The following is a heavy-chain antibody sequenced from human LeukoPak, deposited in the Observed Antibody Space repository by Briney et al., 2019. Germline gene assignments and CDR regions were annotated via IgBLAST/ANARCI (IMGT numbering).Heavy chain of an antibody. CDR1: GFTFSSYR. CDR2: IKQDGSEK. D-gene: IGHD6-19*01. J-gene: IGHJ4*02. Sequence: PGGSLRLSCAVSGFTFSSYRMSWVRQAPGKGLEWVANIKQDGSEKYYLDSVKGRFTISRDNTKNSLYLQMNSLRAEDTAVYYCARDYSGWYCYWGQGTLVTVSS. CDR3: ARDYSGWYCY. V-gene: IGHV3-7*04.